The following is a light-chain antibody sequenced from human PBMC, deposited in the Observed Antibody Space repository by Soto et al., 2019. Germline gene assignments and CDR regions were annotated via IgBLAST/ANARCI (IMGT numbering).Light chain of an antibody. J-gene: IGKJ1*01. CDR2: GAS. Sequence: EIVLTQSPGTLSLSPGERATLSCRASQSVSSSYFAWYQQKPGQAPRLLIYGASSRATGIPDRFSGSGSGTDFTLTISRLEPEDLAVYYCHQYDESPWTFGRGTKVEIK. V-gene: IGKV3-20*01. CDR1: QSVSSSY. CDR3: HQYDESPWT.